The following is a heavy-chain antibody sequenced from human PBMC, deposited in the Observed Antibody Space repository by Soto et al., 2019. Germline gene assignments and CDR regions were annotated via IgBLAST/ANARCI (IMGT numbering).Heavy chain of an antibody. CDR3: ARSQGSSTSLEIYYYYYYGMAV. Sequence: QVQLVQAGAEVKKPGSSVKVSCKASGGTFSSYAISWVRQAPGQGLEWMGGIIPSSGTANYAQKFQGRVTITADESTSTAYMELSRLRSEDTAVYYCARSQGSSTSLEIYYYYYYGMAVWGQGTTVTVSS. J-gene: IGHJ6*02. CDR2: IIPSSGTA. V-gene: IGHV1-69*01. D-gene: IGHD2-2*01. CDR1: GGTFSSYA.